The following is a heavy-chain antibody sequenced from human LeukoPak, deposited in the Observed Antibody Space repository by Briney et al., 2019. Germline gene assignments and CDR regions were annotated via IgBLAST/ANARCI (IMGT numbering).Heavy chain of an antibody. CDR2: TYYRSKWYN. CDR3: ARIRVYCSGGNCYEDAFDI. D-gene: IGHD2-15*01. Sequence: SQTLSLTCALSGDSVSSNSAAWNWIRQSPSRGLEWLGRTYYRSKWYNDYAVSVKSRITINPDTSKNQFSLHLNSVTPEDTGVYYCARIRVYCSGGNCYEDAFDIWGQGTMVTVSS. V-gene: IGHV6-1*01. CDR1: GDSVSSNSAA. J-gene: IGHJ3*02.